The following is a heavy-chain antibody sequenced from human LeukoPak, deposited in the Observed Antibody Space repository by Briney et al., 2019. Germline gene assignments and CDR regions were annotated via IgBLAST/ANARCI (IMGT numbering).Heavy chain of an antibody. J-gene: IGHJ4*02. CDR3: ARSTSGGSFSFDY. Sequence: GGSLRLSCAASGFTFSSYSMNWVRQAPGKGLEWVSSISSSSSYIYYADSVKGRFTISRDNAKNSLYLQMNSLRAEDTAVYYCARSTSGGSFSFDYWGQGTLVTVSS. V-gene: IGHV3-21*01. D-gene: IGHD2-15*01. CDR2: ISSSSSYI. CDR1: GFTFSSYS.